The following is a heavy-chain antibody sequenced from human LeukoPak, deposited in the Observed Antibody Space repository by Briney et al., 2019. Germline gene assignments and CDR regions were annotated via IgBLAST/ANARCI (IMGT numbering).Heavy chain of an antibody. V-gene: IGHV3-23*01. D-gene: IGHD1-7*01. J-gene: IGHJ4*02. CDR3: AKDFYPLGNYVIYFDY. CDR1: GFTFGSYA. Sequence: GGSLRLSCAASGFTFGSYAMSWVRQAPGKGREWVSPISGSAISTYYADSVKGRFTISRDNSKNTLYLQMNSLRPEDTAVYYCAKDFYPLGNYVIYFDYWGQGTLVTVSS. CDR2: ISGSAIST.